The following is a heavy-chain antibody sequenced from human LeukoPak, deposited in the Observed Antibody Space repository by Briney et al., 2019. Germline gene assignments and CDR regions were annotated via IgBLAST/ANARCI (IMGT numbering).Heavy chain of an antibody. CDR3: ARSIIGTRAKFDY. CDR1: VGSISSYF. V-gene: IGHV4-59*08. D-gene: IGHD1/OR15-1a*01. J-gene: IGHJ4*02. Sequence: SETLSLTCTVSVGSISSYFWSWIRQPPGKGLEWIGYVYYSGSTNYNPSLKSRVTISVDTSKNHLSLKLSSVTAADTAVYSCARSIIGTRAKFDYWGQGTLVTVSS. CDR2: VYYSGST.